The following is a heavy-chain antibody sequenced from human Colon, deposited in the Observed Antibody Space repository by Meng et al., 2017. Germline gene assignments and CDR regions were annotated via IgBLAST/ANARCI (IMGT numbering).Heavy chain of an antibody. J-gene: IGHJ2*01. CDR1: AYTFADYY. CDR3: AREGLVGDLRYFDL. CDR2: INPNSGGA. Sequence: QLVQSGAEVKKPGASVKVSCKASAYTFADYYMHWVRQAPGQGLEWMGRINPNSGGANYAQKFQGRDTMTRDTSISTAYMELSRLRSDDTAVYYCAREGLVGDLRYFDLWGRGTLVTVSS. D-gene: IGHD3-16*01. V-gene: IGHV1-2*06.